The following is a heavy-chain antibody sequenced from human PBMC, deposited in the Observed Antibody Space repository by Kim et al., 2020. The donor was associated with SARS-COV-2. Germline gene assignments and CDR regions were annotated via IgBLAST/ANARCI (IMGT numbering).Heavy chain of an antibody. CDR2: T. CDR3: ARDGMRSRFDP. V-gene: IGHV1-46*01. D-gene: IGHD2-8*01. J-gene: IGHJ5*02. Sequence: TSYAQKFQGRVTMTRDTSTSTVYMELSSLRSEDTAVYYCARDGMRSRFDPWGQGTLVTVSS.